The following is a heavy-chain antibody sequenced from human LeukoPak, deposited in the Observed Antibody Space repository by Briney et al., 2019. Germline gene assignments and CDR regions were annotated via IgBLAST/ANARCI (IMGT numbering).Heavy chain of an antibody. CDR2: ISYDGSNK. V-gene: IGHV3-30*04. CDR1: GFTFSSCA. CDR3: ARDDYYGSDTIDY. Sequence: GGCLRLSCAASGFTFSSCAMHWVRQAPGKGLEWVAVISYDGSNKYYADSVKGRFTISRDNSKNTLYLQMNSLRAEDTAVYYCARDDYYGSDTIDYWGQGTLVTVSS. J-gene: IGHJ4*02. D-gene: IGHD3-10*01.